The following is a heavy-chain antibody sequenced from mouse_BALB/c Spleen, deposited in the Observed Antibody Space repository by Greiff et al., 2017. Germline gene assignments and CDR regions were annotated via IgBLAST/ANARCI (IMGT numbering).Heavy chain of an antibody. Sequence: QVQLKESGAELVRSGPSVKISCKASGYTFTSYNMHWVKQTPGQGLEWIGDIYPGNGGTNYNQKFKGKATLTADTSSSTAYMQISSLTSEDSAVYFCAKEGRGIYWDDFDYWGQGTTLTVSS. CDR1: GYTFTSYN. CDR3: AKEGRGIYWDDFDY. CDR2: IYPGNGGT. J-gene: IGHJ2*01. D-gene: IGHD4-1*01. V-gene: IGHV1-12*01.